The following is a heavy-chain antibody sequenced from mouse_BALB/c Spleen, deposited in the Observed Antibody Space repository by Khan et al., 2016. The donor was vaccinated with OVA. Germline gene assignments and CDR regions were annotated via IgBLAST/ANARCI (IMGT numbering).Heavy chain of an antibody. D-gene: IGHD2-4*01. CDR2: IWSGGST. CDR1: GFSLTNYG. V-gene: IGHV2-2*02. Sequence: QVQLKESGPGLVQPSQSLSITCTVSGFSLTNYGVHWVRQSPGKGLEWLGLIWSGGSTDYNAAFISRLSISKDNSKSQVFFKMNSLQANDTAIYYCARNYDYGEGLAYWGQGTLVTVSA. CDR3: ARNYDYGEGLAY. J-gene: IGHJ3*01.